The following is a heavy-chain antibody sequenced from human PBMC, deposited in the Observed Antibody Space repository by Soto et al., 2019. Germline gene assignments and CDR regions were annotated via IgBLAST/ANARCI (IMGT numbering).Heavy chain of an antibody. CDR2: ISGSGGST. D-gene: IGHD5-12*01. CDR1: GFTFSSFA. V-gene: IGHV3-23*01. Sequence: GGSLRLSCAASGFTFSSFAMSWVREAPGKGLDWVSAISGSGGSTYSADSVKGRVTISRDNSKNTLYLQMKSMRAEATAVYYCARDYSGYAQPRVGYYYYYGMDVWGQGTTVTVSS. CDR3: ARDYSGYAQPRVGYYYYYGMDV. J-gene: IGHJ6*02.